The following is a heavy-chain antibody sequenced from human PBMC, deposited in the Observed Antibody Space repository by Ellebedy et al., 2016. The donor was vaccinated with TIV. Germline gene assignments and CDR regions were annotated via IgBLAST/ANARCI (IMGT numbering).Heavy chain of an antibody. CDR3: AAARYYDILTGYYLDAFDI. Sequence: ASVKVSXXASVFTFTSSAVQWVRQARGQRLEWIGWIVVGSGNTNYVQKFQERVTITRDMSTSTAYMELSSLRSEDTAVYYCAAARYYDILTGYYLDAFDIWGQGTMVTVSS. J-gene: IGHJ3*02. CDR1: VFTFTSSA. D-gene: IGHD3-9*01. V-gene: IGHV1-58*01. CDR2: IVVGSGNT.